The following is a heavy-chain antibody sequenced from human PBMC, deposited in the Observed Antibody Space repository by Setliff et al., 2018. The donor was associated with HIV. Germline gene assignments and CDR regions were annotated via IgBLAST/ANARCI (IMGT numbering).Heavy chain of an antibody. D-gene: IGHD3-22*01. CDR2: ISGSGGST. Sequence: GGSLRLSCAASGFTFTSYAMTWVRQAPGKGLEWVSAISGSGGSTYYADSVKGRFTISRDNSKNTLYLQMNSLRAEDTALYYCAKERNPYDYDSSGYSWFDPWGQGTLVTVSS. CDR3: AKERNPYDYDSSGYSWFDP. CDR1: GFTFTSYA. J-gene: IGHJ5*02. V-gene: IGHV3-23*01.